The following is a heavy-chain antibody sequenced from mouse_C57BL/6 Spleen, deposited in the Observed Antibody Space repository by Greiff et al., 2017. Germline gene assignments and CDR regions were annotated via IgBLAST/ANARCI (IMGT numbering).Heavy chain of an antibody. CDR2: IDPNSGGT. V-gene: IGHV1-72*01. CDR3: ASGIYYYGSSYVSPFDY. CDR1: GYTFTSYW. Sequence: QVQLQQPGAELVKPGASVKLSCKASGYTFTSYWMHWVKQRPGRGLEWIGRIDPNSGGTKYNEKFKSKATLTVDKPSSTAYMQLSSLTSEDSAVYYCASGIYYYGSSYVSPFDYWGKGTTLTVSS. D-gene: IGHD1-1*01. J-gene: IGHJ2*01.